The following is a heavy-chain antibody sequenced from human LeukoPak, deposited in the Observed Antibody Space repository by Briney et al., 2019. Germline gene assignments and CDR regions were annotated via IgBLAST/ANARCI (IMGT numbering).Heavy chain of an antibody. Sequence: ASVKVSCKASGYTFTGYYMHWVRQAPGQGLEWMGWINPNSGGTNYAQKFQGRVTMTRDTSISTAYMELSRLRSDHTAVYYCARTTTVSSGPDYWGQGTLVTVSS. V-gene: IGHV1-2*02. J-gene: IGHJ4*02. CDR1: GYTFTGYY. CDR2: INPNSGGT. D-gene: IGHD6-19*01. CDR3: ARTTTVSSGPDY.